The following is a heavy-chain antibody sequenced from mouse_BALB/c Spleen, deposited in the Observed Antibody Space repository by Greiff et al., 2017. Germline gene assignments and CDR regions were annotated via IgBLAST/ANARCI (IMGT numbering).Heavy chain of an antibody. D-gene: IGHD1-1*01. Sequence: EVQLQQSGAELVKPGASVKIPCKASGYTFTDYNMDWVKQSHGKSLEWIGDINPNNGGTIYNQKFKGKATLTVDKSSSTAYMELRSLTSEDTAVYYCARSGVLRYAMDYWGQGTSVTVSS. CDR3: ARSGVLRYAMDY. CDR2: INPNNGGT. V-gene: IGHV1-18*01. J-gene: IGHJ4*01. CDR1: GYTFTDYN.